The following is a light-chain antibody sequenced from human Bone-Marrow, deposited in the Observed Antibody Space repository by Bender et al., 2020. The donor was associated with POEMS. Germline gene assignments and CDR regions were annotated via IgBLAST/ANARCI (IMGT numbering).Light chain of an antibody. CDR3: SSYTTNSLWV. CDR2: EVN. Sequence: QSVVTQPPSLSEAPRQRVTISCSGSSSNIGNHGVNWYQQHPGKAPKLLLYEVNYRPSGVSSRFSGSKSGNTASLTISGLQAEDEGDYYCSSYTTNSLWVFGGGTKVTVL. CDR1: SSNIGNHG. J-gene: IGLJ3*02. V-gene: IGLV2-14*01.